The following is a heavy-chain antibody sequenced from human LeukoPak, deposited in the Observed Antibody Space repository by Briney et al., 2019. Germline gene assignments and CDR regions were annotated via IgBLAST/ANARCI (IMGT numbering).Heavy chain of an antibody. J-gene: IGHJ4*02. Sequence: SETLSLTCAVSGGSISSSNWWSWVRQPPGKGLEWIGEIYHSGSTNYNPSLKSRVTISVDTSKNQFSLKLSSVTAADTAVYYCASLIGVYDILTGYYPPPDYWGQGTLVTVSS. CDR2: IYHSGST. V-gene: IGHV4-4*02. D-gene: IGHD3-9*01. CDR1: GGSISSSNW. CDR3: ASLIGVYDILTGYYPPPDY.